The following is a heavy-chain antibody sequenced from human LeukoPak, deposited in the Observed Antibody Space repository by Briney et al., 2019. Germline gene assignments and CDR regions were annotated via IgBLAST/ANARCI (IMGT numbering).Heavy chain of an antibody. J-gene: IGHJ4*02. Sequence: SETLSLTCAVYGGSFSGYYWSWIRQPPGKGLEWIGEINHSGSTNYNPSLKSRVTISVDTSKNQFSLKLSSVTAADTAVYYCAKVPLRTGLKYFDYWGQGTLVTVSS. CDR3: AKVPLRTGLKYFDY. V-gene: IGHV4-34*01. D-gene: IGHD3/OR15-3a*01. CDR1: GGSFSGYY. CDR2: INHSGST.